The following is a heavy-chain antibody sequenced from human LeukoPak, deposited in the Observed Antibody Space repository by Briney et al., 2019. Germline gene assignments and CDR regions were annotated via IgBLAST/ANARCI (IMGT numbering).Heavy chain of an antibody. CDR2: IYPGDSDT. D-gene: IGHD6-13*01. V-gene: IGHV5-51*01. J-gene: IGHJ5*02. Sequence: GESLKISCKGSGYSFTSYWIGWVRQMPGKGLEWMGIIYPGDSDTRYSPSFQGQVTISADKSISTAYLQWSSLKASDTAMYYCARVYMYSSSWYSFGGNWFDPWGQGTLVTVSS. CDR3: ARVYMYSSSWYSFGGNWFDP. CDR1: GYSFTSYW.